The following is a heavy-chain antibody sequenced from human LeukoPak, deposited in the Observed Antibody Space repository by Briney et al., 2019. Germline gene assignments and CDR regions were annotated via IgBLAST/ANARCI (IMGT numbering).Heavy chain of an antibody. CDR2: IYYSGST. V-gene: IGHV4-31*03. J-gene: IGHJ4*02. CDR1: GGSISSGGYY. D-gene: IGHD1-7*01. CDR3: ARVRTRWVDY. Sequence: SETLSLTCTVSGGSISSGGYYWSWIRQHPGKGLEWIGYIYYSGSTYYNPSLKSRVTISVDTSKNQLSLKLSSVTAADTAVYYCARVRTRWVDYWGQGTLVTVSS.